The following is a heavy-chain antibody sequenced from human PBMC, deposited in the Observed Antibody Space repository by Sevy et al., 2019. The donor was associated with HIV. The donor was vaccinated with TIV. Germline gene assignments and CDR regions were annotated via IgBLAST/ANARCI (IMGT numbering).Heavy chain of an antibody. J-gene: IGHJ5*02. CDR3: TRDRYTLVRGIIMTWFDP. Sequence: SETLSLTCTVSGGSISGYYWSWIRQSPGKGLEWIAYTHSNGNTNYNPSLKSRFTISIDTSKNQFSLNFSSVTAADTAVYYCTRDRYTLVRGIIMTWFDPWVQGTLVTVSS. CDR2: THSNGNT. V-gene: IGHV4-59*01. D-gene: IGHD3-10*01. CDR1: GGSISGYY.